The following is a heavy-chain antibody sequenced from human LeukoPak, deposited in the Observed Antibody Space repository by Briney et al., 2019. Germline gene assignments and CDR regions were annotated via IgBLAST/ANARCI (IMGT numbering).Heavy chain of an antibody. J-gene: IGHJ5*02. D-gene: IGHD6-6*01. Sequence: ASVKVSCKASGYTFTGYYMHWVRQAPGQGLEWMGWINPNSGGTNYAQKFQGRVTMTRDTSISTAYMELSRLRSVDTAVYYCARDNSIAASSRFDPWGQGTLVTVSS. CDR2: INPNSGGT. V-gene: IGHV1-2*02. CDR3: ARDNSIAASSRFDP. CDR1: GYTFTGYY.